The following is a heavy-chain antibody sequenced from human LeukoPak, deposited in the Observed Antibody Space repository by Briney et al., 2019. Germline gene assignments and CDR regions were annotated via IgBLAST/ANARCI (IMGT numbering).Heavy chain of an antibody. Sequence: SSETLSLTCTVSGGSISSSSYYWGWIRQPPGKGLEWIESIYYSGSTYYNPSLKSRVTISVDTSKNQFSLKLSSVTAADTAVYYCASRKRGYSYGTIDYWGQGTLVTVSS. CDR2: IYYSGST. D-gene: IGHD5-18*01. J-gene: IGHJ4*02. V-gene: IGHV4-39*01. CDR3: ASRKRGYSYGTIDY. CDR1: GGSISSSSYY.